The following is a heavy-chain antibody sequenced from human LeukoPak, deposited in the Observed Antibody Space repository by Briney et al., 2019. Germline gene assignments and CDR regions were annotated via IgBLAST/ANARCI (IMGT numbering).Heavy chain of an antibody. CDR1: GFTFDDYA. J-gene: IGHJ5*02. CDR2: ISGDGGST. D-gene: IGHD4-17*01. CDR3: AKDAVYGDYEGGVDP. Sequence: PGGSLRLSCAASGFTFDDYAMHWVRQAPGKGPEWVSLISGDGGSTYYADSVKGRFTISRDNSKNSLYLQMNSLRTEDTALYYCAKDAVYGDYEGGVDPWGQGTLVTVSS. V-gene: IGHV3-43*02.